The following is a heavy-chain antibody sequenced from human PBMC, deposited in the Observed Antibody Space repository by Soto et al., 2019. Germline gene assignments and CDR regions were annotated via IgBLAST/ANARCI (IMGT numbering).Heavy chain of an antibody. CDR2: ITGSGNYA. CDR3: SKDPNGDCIGVLDT. J-gene: IGHJ3*02. Sequence: GSLRLSCTAPGLTFISYAMTWVRQAPWKGLEWVSSITGSGNYARYGDSVKGRFTTSRDNSKNSLYLQMNSLRVEDTAVYYCSKDPNGDCIGVLDTWGQGTMVTVSS. V-gene: IGHV3-23*01. CDR1: GLTFISYA. D-gene: IGHD4-17*01.